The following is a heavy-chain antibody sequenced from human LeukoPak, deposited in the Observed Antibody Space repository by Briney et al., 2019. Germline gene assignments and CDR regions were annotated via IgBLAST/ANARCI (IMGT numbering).Heavy chain of an antibody. V-gene: IGHV3-48*03. J-gene: IGHJ4*02. CDR3: ARGVPTGYYTSCYDY. CDR2: ISSSGTTI. CDR1: GINFSDSE. D-gene: IGHD3/OR15-3a*01. Sequence: GGSLRLSRAASGINFSDSEMNWVRQAPGKGLEWVSYISSSGTTIYYADSVKGRFTISRDNAKNSLYLQMNSLRAEDTAVYYCARGVPTGYYTSCYDYWGQGTLVTVSS.